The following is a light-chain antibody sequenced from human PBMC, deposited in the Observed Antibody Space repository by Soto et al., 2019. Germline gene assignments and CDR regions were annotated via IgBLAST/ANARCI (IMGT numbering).Light chain of an antibody. V-gene: IGKV3-11*01. J-gene: IGKJ4*01. CDR3: QQRKYCPPLN. Sequence: EVVLTQSPDTLALSPGERATLSCRTSHSVDIYLAWYQQKPGQAPKLLIYDSYNRVTGIPTMFSGSGSGTDFTLTISSLEPEDSAVYYCQQRKYCPPLNFGGGTKVEIK. CDR1: HSVDIY. CDR2: DSY.